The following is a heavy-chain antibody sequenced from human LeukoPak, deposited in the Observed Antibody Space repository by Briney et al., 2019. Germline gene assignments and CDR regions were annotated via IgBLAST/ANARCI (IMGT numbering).Heavy chain of an antibody. V-gene: IGHV3-9*01. CDR2: ISWNSGSK. J-gene: IGHJ2*01. CDR1: GFTFDDYS. D-gene: IGHD3-22*01. Sequence: SGGCLRLSRAASGFTFDDYSMHWVRQAPGKGLEWVSGISWNSGSKGYADSVKGRFTISRDNAKNSLYLQMNSLRAEDTALYYCAKNSMSSGYYLQYFDLWGRGTLVTVSS. CDR3: AKNSMSSGYYLQYFDL.